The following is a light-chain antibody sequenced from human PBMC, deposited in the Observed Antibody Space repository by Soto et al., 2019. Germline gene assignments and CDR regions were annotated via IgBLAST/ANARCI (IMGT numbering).Light chain of an antibody. CDR1: QSISSW. V-gene: IGKV1-5*01. J-gene: IGKJ4*01. CDR2: DAS. Sequence: DIQMTQSPSTLSASVGDRVTITCRASQSISSWLAWYQQKPGKAPKLLIYDASSLESGVPSRFSGSGSGTEFTLTISSLRPDDFATYYCQQYNSYWLTFGGGTKVEIK. CDR3: QQYNSYWLT.